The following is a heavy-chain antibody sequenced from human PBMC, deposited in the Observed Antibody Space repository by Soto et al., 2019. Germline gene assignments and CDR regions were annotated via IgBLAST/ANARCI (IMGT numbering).Heavy chain of an antibody. CDR2: IYYSGST. V-gene: IGHV4-59*01. CDR3: AREGTTPVGSGWFDP. Sequence: QVQLQESGPGLVKPSETLSLTCTVSGGSISSYYWSWIRQPPGKGLEWIGYIYYSGSTNYNPSLKSRVTISVDTSKNQFSLKLSSVTAADTAVYYCAREGTTPVGSGWFDPWGQGTLVTVSS. CDR1: GGSISSYY. J-gene: IGHJ5*02. D-gene: IGHD1-1*01.